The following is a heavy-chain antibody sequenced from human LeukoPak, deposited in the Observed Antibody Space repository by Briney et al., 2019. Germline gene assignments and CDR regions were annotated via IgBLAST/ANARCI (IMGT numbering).Heavy chain of an antibody. Sequence: GGSLRLSCAASGFTFSTYGMSWVRQAPGKGLEWVSAISGSGGSTYYADSVKGRVTISRDNTKNTLYLQVNSLRVEDTAVYYCAKDRLGAMMYFDFWGQGTLVVVSS. J-gene: IGHJ4*02. D-gene: IGHD1-26*01. CDR2: ISGSGGST. V-gene: IGHV3-23*01. CDR3: AKDRLGAMMYFDF. CDR1: GFTFSTYG.